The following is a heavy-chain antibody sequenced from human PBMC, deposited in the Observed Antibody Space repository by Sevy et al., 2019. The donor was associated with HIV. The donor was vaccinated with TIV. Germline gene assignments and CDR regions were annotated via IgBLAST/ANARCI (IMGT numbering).Heavy chain of an antibody. CDR2: ISYDGSNK. D-gene: IGHD2-2*01. CDR1: GFTFSSYA. CDR3: ARVGVVVPAAKFYYYYGMDV. J-gene: IGHJ6*02. V-gene: IGHV3-30-3*01. Sequence: GGSLRLSCAASGFTFSSYAMHWVRQAPGKGLEWVAVISYDGSNKYYADSVKGRFTISRDNSKNTLYPQMNSLRAEDTAVYYCARVGVVVPAAKFYYYYGMDVWGQGTTVTVSS.